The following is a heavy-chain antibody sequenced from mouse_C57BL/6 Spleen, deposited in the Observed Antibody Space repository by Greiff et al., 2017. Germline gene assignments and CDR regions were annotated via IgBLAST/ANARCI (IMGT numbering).Heavy chain of an antibody. Sequence: EVQRVESEGGLVQPGSSMKLSCTASGFTFSDYYMAWVRQVPEKGLEWVANINYDGSSTYYLDSLKSRFIISRDNAKNILYLQMSSLKSEDTATYYCARDTNYYGSSYFDDWGQGTTLTVSS. V-gene: IGHV5-16*01. CDR1: GFTFSDYY. CDR2: INYDGSST. CDR3: ARDTNYYGSSYFDD. J-gene: IGHJ2*01. D-gene: IGHD1-1*01.